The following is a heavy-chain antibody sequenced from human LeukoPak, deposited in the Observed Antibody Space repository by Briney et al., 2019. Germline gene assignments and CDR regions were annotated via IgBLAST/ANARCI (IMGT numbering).Heavy chain of an antibody. Sequence: PSETLSLPCGVSGGSISGSYWWSWVRQPPGKGLEWIGEIYHSGSTNYNPSLKSRVTISMDKSKNQFSLNLSSVTAADTAVYYCAKSNGYGLVDIWGQGTLVTVSS. CDR3: AKSNGYGLVDI. D-gene: IGHD3-10*01. J-gene: IGHJ4*02. V-gene: IGHV4-4*02. CDR2: IYHSGST. CDR1: GGSISGSYW.